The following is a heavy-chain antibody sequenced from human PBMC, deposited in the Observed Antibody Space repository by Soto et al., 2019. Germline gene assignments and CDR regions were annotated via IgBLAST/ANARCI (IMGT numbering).Heavy chain of an antibody. V-gene: IGHV3-23*01. D-gene: IGHD3-10*01. CDR3: AKGGAVYGLLNHDY. CDR2: ITGSSSNL. Sequence: EVQLLESGGGLEQPGGSLRLSCAASGFTFSDYAMSWVRQAPGKGLEWVTTITGSSSNLYYTDSVKGRFAISRDNSRNILFLQMNRLTAEDTAVYYCAKGGAVYGLLNHDYWGQGTLVTVSA. CDR1: GFTFSDYA. J-gene: IGHJ4*02.